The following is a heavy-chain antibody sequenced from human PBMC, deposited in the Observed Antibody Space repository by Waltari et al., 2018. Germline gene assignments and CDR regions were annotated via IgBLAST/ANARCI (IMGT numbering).Heavy chain of an antibody. CDR3: ARASGRTYYYYYMDV. V-gene: IGHV1-2*02. CDR1: GYKFTDYY. CDR2: INPNSGGT. Sequence: QVQLVQSGADVKKPGASVKVSCKASGYKFTDYYMHWVRQAPGQGLEWMGWINPNSGGTNYAQKFQGRVTMTRDTSIFTAYMELSRLRSDDTAVYYCARASGRTYYYYYMDVWGKGTTVTVS. J-gene: IGHJ6*03.